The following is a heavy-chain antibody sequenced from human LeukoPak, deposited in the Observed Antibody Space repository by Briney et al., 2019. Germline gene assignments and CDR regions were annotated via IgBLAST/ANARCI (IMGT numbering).Heavy chain of an antibody. CDR2: ISSSGSTI. D-gene: IGHD3-22*01. J-gene: IGHJ4*02. CDR3: ARAMSYYYDSSGYYYRAGYFDY. V-gene: IGHV3-48*04. CDR1: GFTFSSYW. Sequence: GGSLRLSCAASGFTFSSYWMHWVRQAPGKGLEWVSYISSSGSTIYYADSVKGRFTISRDNAKNSLYLQMNSLRAEDTAVYYCARAMSYYYDSSGYYYRAGYFDYWGQGTLVTVSS.